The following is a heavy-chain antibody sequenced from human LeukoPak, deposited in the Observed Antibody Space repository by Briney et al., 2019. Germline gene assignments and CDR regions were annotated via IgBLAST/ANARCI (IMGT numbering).Heavy chain of an antibody. D-gene: IGHD3-22*01. CDR2: IYHSGST. J-gene: IGHJ2*01. V-gene: IGHV4-30-2*01. Sequence: PSETLSLTCAVSGGSISSGGYSWSWIRQPPGKGLEWIGYIYHSGSTYYNPSLKSRVTIPVDRSKNQFSLKLSSVTAADTAVYYCARGYYDSSGAIYWYFDLWGRGTLVTVSS. CDR3: ARGYYDSSGAIYWYFDL. CDR1: GGSISSGGYS.